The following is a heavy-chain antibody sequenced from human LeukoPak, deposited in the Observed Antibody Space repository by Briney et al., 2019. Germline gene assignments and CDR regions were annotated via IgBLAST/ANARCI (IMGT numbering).Heavy chain of an antibody. CDR3: ARVAATFGYFDY. Sequence: PSETLSLTCTVSGGSISSYYSSRIRQPPGKGLEWIGYIHYSGSTNYNPSLKSRVTISVDTSKKQFSLKVRSVTAADTAVYYCARVAATFGYFDYWGQGTLVTASS. CDR1: GGSISSYY. CDR2: IHYSGST. J-gene: IGHJ4*02. D-gene: IGHD6-13*01. V-gene: IGHV4-59*01.